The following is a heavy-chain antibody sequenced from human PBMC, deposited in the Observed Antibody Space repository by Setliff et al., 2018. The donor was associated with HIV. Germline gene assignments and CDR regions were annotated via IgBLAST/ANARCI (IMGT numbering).Heavy chain of an antibody. CDR2: SNHVGRT. Sequence: SETLSLTCAVYGGSLSGHYWSWIRQPPGKGLEWIGESNHVGRTNYNPSLKSRVTISVDTSKNQFSLKLSSVTAADTAVYYCARERQWLERDYFDYWGQGTLVTVSS. V-gene: IGHV4-34*01. J-gene: IGHJ4*02. CDR1: GGSLSGHY. D-gene: IGHD6-19*01. CDR3: ARERQWLERDYFDY.